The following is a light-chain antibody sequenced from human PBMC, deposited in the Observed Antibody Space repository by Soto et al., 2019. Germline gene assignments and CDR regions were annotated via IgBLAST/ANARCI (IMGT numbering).Light chain of an antibody. V-gene: IGKV1-5*03. CDR2: KAS. Sequence: GDRVTITCRASESIDSWLAWHQQKPGRAPKLLISKASSLESGVPSRFSGGGFGTEFTLTISSLHPDDFATYYCQQYNSYRAFGQGTKVEI. CDR1: ESIDSW. CDR3: QQYNSYRA. J-gene: IGKJ1*01.